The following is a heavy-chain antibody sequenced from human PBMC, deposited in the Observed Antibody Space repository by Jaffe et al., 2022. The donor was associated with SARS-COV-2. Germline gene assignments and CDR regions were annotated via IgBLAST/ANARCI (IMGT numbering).Heavy chain of an antibody. CDR3: AREDDFNTFDY. CDR2: IKEDGSEK. J-gene: IGHJ4*02. D-gene: IGHD2-21*02. CDR1: GFTFSIYW. Sequence: EVQLVESGGGLVQPGGSLRLSCAASGFTFSIYWISWVRQAPGRGLEWVANIKEDGSEKYYVDSVKGRFTISRDNAKNSVYLQMSSLRADDTAVYYCAREDDFNTFDYWGQGTLVTVSS. V-gene: IGHV3-7*01.